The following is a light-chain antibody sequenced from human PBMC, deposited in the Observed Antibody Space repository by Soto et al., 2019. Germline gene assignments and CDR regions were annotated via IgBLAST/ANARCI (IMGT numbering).Light chain of an antibody. V-gene: IGKV3-11*01. J-gene: IGKJ4*01. CDR1: QSVSTY. CDR2: DAS. Sequence: EIVLTQSPVTLSLSPGERATLSCRASQSVSTYLAWYQQKPGRAPRLLISDASNRASGIPARFSGSGSGTDFTLTISSLEPEDFAVYYCQQRSNWPRGGTFGGGTKVEIK. CDR3: QQRSNWPRGGT.